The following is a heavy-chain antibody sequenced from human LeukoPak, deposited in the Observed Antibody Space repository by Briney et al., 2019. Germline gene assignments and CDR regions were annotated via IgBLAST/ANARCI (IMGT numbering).Heavy chain of an antibody. CDR3: ARHAFWYSSFFDY. CDR2: VYYSGSN. V-gene: IGHV4-59*08. Sequence: PSETLSLTCAVYGGSFSGYYWSWIRQPPGKGLEWIGYVYYSGSNNYNPSLKSRVTISLDTSKNQFSLKLSSVTATDTAVYYCARHAFWYSSFFDYWGQGTLVTVSS. D-gene: IGHD6-19*01. CDR1: GGSFSGYY. J-gene: IGHJ4*02.